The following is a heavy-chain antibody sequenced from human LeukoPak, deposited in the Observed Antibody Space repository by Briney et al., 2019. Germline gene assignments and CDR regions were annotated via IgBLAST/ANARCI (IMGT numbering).Heavy chain of an antibody. J-gene: IGHJ4*02. V-gene: IGHV4-59*01. Sequence: SETLSLTCTVSGGSISSYYWSWIRQPPGKGLEWIGYIYYSGSTNYNPSLKSRVTISVDTSKNQFSLKLSSVTAADTAVYYCARGVVATAFFDYWGQGTLVTVPS. CDR3: ARGVVATAFFDY. CDR2: IYYSGST. CDR1: GGSISSYY. D-gene: IGHD2-21*02.